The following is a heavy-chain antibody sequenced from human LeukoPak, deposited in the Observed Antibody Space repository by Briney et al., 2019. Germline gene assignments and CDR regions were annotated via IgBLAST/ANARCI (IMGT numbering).Heavy chain of an antibody. Sequence: GGSLRLSCAASGFTFSSYEMNWVRQAPGKGLEWVSYISSSGSTIYYADSVKGRFTISRDNAKNSLYLQMNSLRAEDTAVYYCVRASITAAGMGYWGQGTLVTVSS. CDR3: VRASITAAGMGY. CDR1: GFTFSSYE. D-gene: IGHD6-13*01. CDR2: ISSSGSTI. J-gene: IGHJ4*02. V-gene: IGHV3-48*03.